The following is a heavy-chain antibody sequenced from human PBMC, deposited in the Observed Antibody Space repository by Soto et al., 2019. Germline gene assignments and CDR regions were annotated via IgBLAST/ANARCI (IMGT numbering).Heavy chain of an antibody. CDR3: AKDRPEMRGVIILFDY. CDR1: GFTFSSYA. CDR2: ISGSGGST. V-gene: IGHV3-23*01. Sequence: GESLKISCAASGFTFSSYAMSWVRQAPGKGLEWVSAISGSGGSTYYADSVKGRFTISRDNSKNTLYLQMNNLRAEDTAVYYCAKDRPEMRGVIILFDYWGQGTLVTVSS. J-gene: IGHJ4*02. D-gene: IGHD3-10*01.